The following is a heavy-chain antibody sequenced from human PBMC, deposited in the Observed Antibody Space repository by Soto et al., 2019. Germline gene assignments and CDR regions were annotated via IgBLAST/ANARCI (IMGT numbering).Heavy chain of an antibody. J-gene: IGHJ6*02. CDR1: GFTFSSYS. Sequence: EVQLVESGGGLVKPGGSLRLSCAASGFTFSSYSMNWVRQAPGKGLEWVSSISSSSSYIYYADSVKGRFTISRDNAKNSLYLQMNSLRAEDTAVYYCARDLLMVYAGPSYWAVVWGQGTTVTVSS. CDR3: ARDLLMVYAGPSYWAVV. D-gene: IGHD2-8*01. CDR2: ISSSSSYI. V-gene: IGHV3-21*01.